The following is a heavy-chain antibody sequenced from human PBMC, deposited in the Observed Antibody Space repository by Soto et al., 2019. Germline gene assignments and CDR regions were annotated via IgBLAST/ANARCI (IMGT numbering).Heavy chain of an antibody. CDR1: GGTFSSYA. J-gene: IGHJ6*02. Sequence: QVQLVQSGAEVKKPGSSVKVSCKASGGTFSSYAISWVRQAPGQGLEWMGGIIPISGTANYAQKFQGRVTITADESTSTVYMGLSSLRSEDTAVYFCARSQGSSTSLEIYYYYYYGMDVWGQGTTVTVSS. CDR3: ARSQGSSTSLEIYYYYYYGMDV. D-gene: IGHD2-2*01. V-gene: IGHV1-69*01. CDR2: IIPISGTA.